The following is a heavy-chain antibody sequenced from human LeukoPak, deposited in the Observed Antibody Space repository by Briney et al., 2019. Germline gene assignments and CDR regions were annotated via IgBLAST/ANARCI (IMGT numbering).Heavy chain of an antibody. V-gene: IGHV4-4*07. D-gene: IGHD1-1*01. CDR3: ARSTTGWTNLDY. CDR2: IYTSGST. J-gene: IGHJ4*02. Sequence: PETLSLTCTVSGGSISSYYWSWIRQPAGKGLEWIGRIYTSGSTNYNPSLKSRVIMSIDTSKNHFSLKLSSVTAADTAVYYCARSTTGWTNLDYWGQGTLVTVSS. CDR1: GGSISSYY.